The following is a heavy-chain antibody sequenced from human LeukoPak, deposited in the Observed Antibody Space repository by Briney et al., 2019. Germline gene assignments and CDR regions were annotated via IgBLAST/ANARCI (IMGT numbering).Heavy chain of an antibody. CDR2: IIPILGIA. CDR1: GYTFTSYG. J-gene: IGHJ4*02. CDR3: ARVYDSSGYYLGYFDY. D-gene: IGHD3-22*01. Sequence: ASVKVSCKASGYTFTSYGISWVRQAPGQGLEWMGRIIPILGIANYAQKFQGRATITTDKSTSTAYMELSSLRSEDTAVYYCARVYDSSGYYLGYFDYWGQGTLVTVSS. V-gene: IGHV1-69*04.